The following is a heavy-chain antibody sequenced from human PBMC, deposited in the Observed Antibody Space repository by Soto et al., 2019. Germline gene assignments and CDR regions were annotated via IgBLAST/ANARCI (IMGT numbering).Heavy chain of an antibody. CDR1: GGSISGHY. CDR2: IHSSGTT. Sequence: QVQLRESGPGLVKPSETLSLTCTVSGGSISGHYWSWIRQPAGKGLEGFGRIHSSGTTKCNPTLKSRVTMSQDTSKNPFSLRLNSVTAADTAVYYSARDLRVSPEEYLDFWGQGTLVTVSS. CDR3: ARDLRVSPEEYLDF. V-gene: IGHV4-4*07. J-gene: IGHJ4*02. D-gene: IGHD3-22*01.